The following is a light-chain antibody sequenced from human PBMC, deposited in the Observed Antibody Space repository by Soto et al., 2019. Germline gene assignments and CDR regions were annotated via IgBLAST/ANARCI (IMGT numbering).Light chain of an antibody. J-gene: IGKJ2*01. CDR1: QSLLNSNGKTY. CDR3: LQGEQVPQT. V-gene: IGKV2-29*03. CDR2: EVS. Sequence: IVMTQTPLSLSVTPGQPASISCTSTQSLLNSNGKTYLCWYLQKPGQPPRLLMSEVSRRFSRVPDRFSGSGSGTDFTLRISRVETEDVGVYYCLQGEQVPQTFGQGTKLEIK.